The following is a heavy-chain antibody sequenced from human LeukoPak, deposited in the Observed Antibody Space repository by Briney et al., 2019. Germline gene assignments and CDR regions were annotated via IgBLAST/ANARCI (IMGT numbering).Heavy chain of an antibody. CDR1: GGSISSGSYY. V-gene: IGHV4-61*02. J-gene: IGHJ2*01. CDR2: IYTCGST. Sequence: KPSQTLSLTCTVSGGSISSGSYYWSWIRQPAGKGLEWIGRIYTCGSTNYNPSLKSRVTISVDTSKNQFSLKLSSVTAADTAVYYCARAVAGITGNFDLWGRGTLVTVSS. D-gene: IGHD6-19*01. CDR3: ARAVAGITGNFDL.